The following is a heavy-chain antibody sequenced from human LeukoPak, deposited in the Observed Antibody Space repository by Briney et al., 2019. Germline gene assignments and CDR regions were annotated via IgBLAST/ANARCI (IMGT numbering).Heavy chain of an antibody. CDR1: GGTSSSYA. CDR2: IIPIFGTA. Sequence: ASVTVSCKASGGTSSSYAISWVRQAPGQGLEWMGRIIPIFGTANYAQKFQGRVTITADKSTSTAYMELSNLRSEDTAVYYCASTTVTNEVDYWGQGTLVTVSS. D-gene: IGHD4-17*01. V-gene: IGHV1-69*06. CDR3: ASTTVTNEVDY. J-gene: IGHJ4*02.